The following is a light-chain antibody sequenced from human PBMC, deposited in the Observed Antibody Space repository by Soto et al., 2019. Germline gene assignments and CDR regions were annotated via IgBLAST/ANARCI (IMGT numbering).Light chain of an antibody. CDR1: RGVSANY. Sequence: ENFLTHYTGTLSLSPGEGATLSCRASRGVSANYLAWYQQKPGQAPTLLIYGASIRAAGIPDRFSGSGSGTDFTLTISRLVPEDFAVYYCQQYGDSPVTFGQGTKVDIK. V-gene: IGKV3-20*01. CDR2: GAS. CDR3: QQYGDSPVT. J-gene: IGKJ1*01.